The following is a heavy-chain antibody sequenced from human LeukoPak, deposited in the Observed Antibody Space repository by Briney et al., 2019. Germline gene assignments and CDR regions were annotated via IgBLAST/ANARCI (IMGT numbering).Heavy chain of an antibody. CDR2: INPYGGNT. CDR3: ARDPYCSGGSCYANRFDP. D-gene: IGHD2-15*01. J-gene: IGHJ5*02. V-gene: IGHV1-46*01. CDR1: GYTFTGYY. Sequence: GASVKVSCKASGYTFTGYYMHWVRQAPGQGLEWMGKINPYGGNTDYAQKFQGRVTMTRDMSTSTVNMELSSLRSEDTAVYFCARDPYCSGGSCYANRFDPWGQGTLVTVSS.